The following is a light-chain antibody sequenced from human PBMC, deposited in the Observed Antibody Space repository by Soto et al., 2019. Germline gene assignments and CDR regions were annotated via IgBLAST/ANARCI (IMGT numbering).Light chain of an antibody. Sequence: DIVMTQSPDSLAVSLGERATIKCKSSQSVLYSSNNKDYLAWYQQKPGQPPKLLIYWASIRESGVLDRFSCSGSGTDFTLILISLQAEDVSVYYCQQYYSTLPVTFGQGTRVEIK. CDR2: WAS. J-gene: IGKJ1*01. CDR3: QQYYSTLPVT. CDR1: QSVLYSSNNKDY. V-gene: IGKV4-1*01.